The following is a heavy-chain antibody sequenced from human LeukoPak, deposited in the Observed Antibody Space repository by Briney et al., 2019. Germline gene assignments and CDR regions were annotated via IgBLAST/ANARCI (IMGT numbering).Heavy chain of an antibody. CDR3: ASLYCSGGSCYYFDY. CDR2: IYYSGST. V-gene: IGHV4-39*01. CDR1: GGSISSSSYY. D-gene: IGHD2-15*01. J-gene: IGHJ4*02. Sequence: PSETPSLTCTVSGGSISSSSYYWGWIRQPPGRGLEWIGSIYYSGSTYYTPSLRSRVTISVDTSKNQFSLKLSSVTATDTAVYYCASLYCSGGSCYYFDYWGQGTLVTVSS.